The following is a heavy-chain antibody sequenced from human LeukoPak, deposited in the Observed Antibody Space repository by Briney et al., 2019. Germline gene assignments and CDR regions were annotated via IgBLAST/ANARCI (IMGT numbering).Heavy chain of an antibody. Sequence: SETLSLTCTVFGDSVTGYFLNWVRQPPGKGLEWIGHIYKIGTTNYNPSLKSRLTISADTSKNQFSLQLRSVTAADTAVYYCVIGVGWQPDYWGQGALVTVSS. CDR3: VIGVGWQPDY. CDR2: IYKIGTT. V-gene: IGHV4-59*02. D-gene: IGHD2-15*01. CDR1: GDSVTGYF. J-gene: IGHJ4*02.